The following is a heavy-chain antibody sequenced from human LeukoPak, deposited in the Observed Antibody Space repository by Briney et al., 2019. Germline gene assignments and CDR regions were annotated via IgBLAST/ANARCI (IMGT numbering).Heavy chain of an antibody. CDR1: GFTFSTYA. J-gene: IGHJ4*02. CDR2: ISNSGGGT. CDR3: AKDRGAIFGDY. D-gene: IGHD3-3*01. Sequence: PGGSLRLSCAASGFTFSTYAMSWVRQAPGKGLEWVSTISNSGGGTYYADSVKGRFTISRDYSKNTLYLQMNSLRAEDTAVYFCAKDRGAIFGDYWGQGTLVTVSS. V-gene: IGHV3-23*01.